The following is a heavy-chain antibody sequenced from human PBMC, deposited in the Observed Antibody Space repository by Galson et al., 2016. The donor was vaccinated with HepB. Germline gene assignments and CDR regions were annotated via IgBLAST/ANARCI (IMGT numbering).Heavy chain of an antibody. CDR1: GFTFSSYG. V-gene: IGHV3-30*18. CDR2: ISYDGGKR. Sequence: SLRLSCAASGFTFSSYGMHWVRQAPGKGLEWVAVISYDGGKRYYSDSVKGRFTISRDNSKNTLSLQMTSLRGDDSAVYYCAEDLYPGTVVTPTGVGYYYYGLDVWGQGTTVTVSS. CDR3: AEDLYPGTVVTPTGVGYYYYGLDV. J-gene: IGHJ6*02. D-gene: IGHD2-2*01.